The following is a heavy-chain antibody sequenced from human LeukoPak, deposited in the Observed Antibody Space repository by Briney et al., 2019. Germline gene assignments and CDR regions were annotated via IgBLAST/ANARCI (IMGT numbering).Heavy chain of an antibody. V-gene: IGHV3-30*04. CDR3: ARDNWVDY. CDR1: GFTFSSYA. Sequence: GGSLRLSCAASGFTFSSYAMHWVRQAPGKGLEWVAVISYDGSNKYYADSVKGRFTISRDNSKNTLYLQMNSLRAEDTAVYYCARDNWVDYWGQGTLVTVSS. CDR2: ISYDGSNK. J-gene: IGHJ4*02. D-gene: IGHD7-27*01.